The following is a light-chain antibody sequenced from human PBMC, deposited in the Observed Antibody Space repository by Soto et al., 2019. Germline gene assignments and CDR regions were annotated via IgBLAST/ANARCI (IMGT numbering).Light chain of an antibody. Sequence: DLPMTQSPSSLSASVGDRVTITCRASQSITSYLNWYQQKPGKAPELLIHAASSLQSGVPSRFSGSGSGTDFTLTISSLQPEDFAAYYCQQTYGTPQTFGQGTKVDIK. V-gene: IGKV1-39*01. J-gene: IGKJ1*01. CDR2: AAS. CDR1: QSITSY. CDR3: QQTYGTPQT.